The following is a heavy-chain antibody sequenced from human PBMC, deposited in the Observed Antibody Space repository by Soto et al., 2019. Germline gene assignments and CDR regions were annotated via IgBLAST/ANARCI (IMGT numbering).Heavy chain of an antibody. CDR2: IHWDDDK. Sequence: ITVKESGPPLVKSTQTLTLTSTFSGFSLSTRGAGVGWIRQPPGKAPEWLALIHWDDDKRYSPSLKSSLTITNDTSKNQVVLMVTNVDPVDTATDYCVRSLGEDWFDPWGQGNLATVSS. CDR3: VRSLGEDWFDP. J-gene: IGHJ5*02. CDR1: GFSLSTRGAG. D-gene: IGHD3-16*01. V-gene: IGHV2-5*02.